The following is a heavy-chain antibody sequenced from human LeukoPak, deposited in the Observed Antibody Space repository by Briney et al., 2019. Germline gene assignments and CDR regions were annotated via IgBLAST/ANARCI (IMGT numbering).Heavy chain of an antibody. CDR1: GYTFNSYY. CDR2: INTNGGST. Sequence: GASVKVSCKASGYTFNSYYIHWMRQAPGQGLEWMGIINTNGGSTRYAQKSQGRVTMTRDMSTSTVYMELSSLRSEDTAVYYCARDPPTDTSGYRFDPWGQGTLVTVSA. V-gene: IGHV1-46*02. CDR3: ARDPPTDTSGYRFDP. D-gene: IGHD3-22*01. J-gene: IGHJ5*02.